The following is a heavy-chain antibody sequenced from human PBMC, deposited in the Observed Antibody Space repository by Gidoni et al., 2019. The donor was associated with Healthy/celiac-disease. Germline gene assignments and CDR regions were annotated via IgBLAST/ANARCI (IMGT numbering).Heavy chain of an antibody. Sequence: QVQLVQSGAEVKKPGSSVKVSCKASGGTFSSYAISWVRQAPGQGLEWMGGIIPIFGTANYAQKFQGRVTITADKSTSTAYMELSSLRSEDTAVYYCARDTYCGGDCYWGEFDYWGQGTLVTVSS. CDR3: ARDTYCGGDCYWGEFDY. CDR1: GGTFSSYA. V-gene: IGHV1-69*06. J-gene: IGHJ4*02. CDR2: IIPIFGTA. D-gene: IGHD2-21*02.